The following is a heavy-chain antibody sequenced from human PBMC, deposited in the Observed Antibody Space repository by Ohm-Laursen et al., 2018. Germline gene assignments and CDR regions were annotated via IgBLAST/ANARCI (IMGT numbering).Heavy chain of an antibody. J-gene: IGHJ4*02. CDR2: MNPNSGNT. D-gene: IGHD1-1*01. CDR3: ARAVRNQLVSDY. Sequence: ATVKISCKASGYTFTTYDITWVRQAAGQGPEWMGWMNPNSGNTGYAQKFRDRVTMTSDTSISTAYMELYGLTSEDTAAYYCARAVRNQLVSDYWGQGTLVTVSS. V-gene: IGHV1-8*02. CDR1: GYTFTTYD.